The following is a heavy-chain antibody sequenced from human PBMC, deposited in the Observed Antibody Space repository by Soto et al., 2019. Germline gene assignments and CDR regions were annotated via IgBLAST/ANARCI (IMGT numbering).Heavy chain of an antibody. CDR3: ARLPVVVIALGYFDP. Sequence: QLQLQESGPGLVKPSETLSLTCTVSGDSISSSYYWGWVRQPPGKGLECIGAVYYTGFTYYNPSLKSRLTISLDTSKHQFSLRLSSVTAADTAIYYCARLPVVVIALGYFDPWGPGTLVTVSS. D-gene: IGHD2-21*01. J-gene: IGHJ5*02. CDR2: VYYTGFT. CDR1: GDSISSSYY. V-gene: IGHV4-39*01.